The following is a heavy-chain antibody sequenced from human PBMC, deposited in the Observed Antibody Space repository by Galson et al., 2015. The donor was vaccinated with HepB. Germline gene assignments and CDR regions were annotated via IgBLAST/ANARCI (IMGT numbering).Heavy chain of an antibody. D-gene: IGHD2-2*01. Sequence: SLRLSCAASGFAFSDYGMHWVRQAPGKGLEWVAVISYDEIDKYYADSMKGRLTISRDNSKNTLYLQMNSLRVEDTAVYYCAKSGCSSTNCYLNKWGQGTLVTVSS. V-gene: IGHV3-30*18. CDR2: ISYDEIDK. CDR3: AKSGCSSTNCYLNK. CDR1: GFAFSDYG. J-gene: IGHJ4*02.